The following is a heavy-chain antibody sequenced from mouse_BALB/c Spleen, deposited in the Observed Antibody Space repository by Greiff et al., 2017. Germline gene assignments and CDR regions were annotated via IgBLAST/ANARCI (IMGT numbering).Heavy chain of an antibody. V-gene: IGHV2-9*02. Sequence: VQLKQSGPGLVAPSQSLSITCTVSGFSLTSYGVHWVRQPPGKGLEWLGVIWAGGSTNYNSALMSRLSISKDNSKSQVFLKMNSLQTDDTAMYYCARDSYYGNWYFDVWGAGTTVTVSS. J-gene: IGHJ1*01. CDR3: ARDSYYGNWYFDV. CDR1: GFSLTSYG. CDR2: IWAGGST. D-gene: IGHD2-10*01.